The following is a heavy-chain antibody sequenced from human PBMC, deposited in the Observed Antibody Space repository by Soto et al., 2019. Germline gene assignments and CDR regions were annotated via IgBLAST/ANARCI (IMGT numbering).Heavy chain of an antibody. CDR2: INPNSGGT. CDR3: ARDRHYDFWSGYYTGHYYGMDV. V-gene: IGHV1-2*04. Sequence: GASVKVSCKASGYTFTGYYMHWVRQAPGQGLERMGWINPNSGGTNYAQKFQGWVTMTRDTSISTAYMELSRLRSDDTAVYYCARDRHYDFWSGYYTGHYYGMDVWGQGTTVTVSS. D-gene: IGHD3-3*01. J-gene: IGHJ6*02. CDR1: GYTFTGYY.